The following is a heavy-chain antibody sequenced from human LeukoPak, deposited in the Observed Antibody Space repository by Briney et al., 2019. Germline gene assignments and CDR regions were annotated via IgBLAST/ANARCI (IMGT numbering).Heavy chain of an antibody. D-gene: IGHD5-24*01. J-gene: IGHJ5*02. V-gene: IGHV1-8*02. CDR2: MNPNSGNT. Sequence: ASVKVSCKASGYTFTSYDINWVRQATGQGLEWMGWMNPNSGNTIYAQKFKGRVTLTRDMSTSTDYLELSSLRSEDTAVYYCARDNSVRDEAWWFNPWGQGTLVTVSS. CDR1: GYTFTSYD. CDR3: ARDNSVRDEAWWFNP.